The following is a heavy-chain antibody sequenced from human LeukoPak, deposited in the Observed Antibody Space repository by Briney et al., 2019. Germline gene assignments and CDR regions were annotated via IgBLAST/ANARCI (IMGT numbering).Heavy chain of an antibody. Sequence: RASETLSLTCTVSGGSVSSGSYYWSWIRQPPGKGLEWIGYIYYSGSTNYNPSLKSRVTISVDTSKNQFSLKLSSVTAADTAVYYCARDRIAAVDYWGQGTLVTVSS. CDR2: IYYSGST. CDR1: GGSVSSGSYY. J-gene: IGHJ4*02. V-gene: IGHV4-61*01. D-gene: IGHD6-13*01. CDR3: ARDRIAAVDY.